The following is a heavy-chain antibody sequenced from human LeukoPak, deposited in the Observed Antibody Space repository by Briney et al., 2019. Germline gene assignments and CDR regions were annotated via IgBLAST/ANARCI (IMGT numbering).Heavy chain of an antibody. J-gene: IGHJ6*03. CDR3: AREGGIANYYMDV. D-gene: IGHD6-13*01. Sequence: GGSLRLSCAASGFTFSSYSMNWVRQAPGKGLEWVSYISSSSSTIYYADSVKGRFTISRDNAKNSLYLQMNSLRAEDTAVYYCAREGGIANYYMDVWGKGTTVTVSS. V-gene: IGHV3-48*01. CDR1: GFTFSSYS. CDR2: ISSSSSTI.